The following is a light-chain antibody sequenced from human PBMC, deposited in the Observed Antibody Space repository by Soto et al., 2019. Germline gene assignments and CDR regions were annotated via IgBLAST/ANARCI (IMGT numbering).Light chain of an antibody. J-gene: IGLJ1*01. CDR3: NPYISCSPPL. V-gene: IGLV2-14*01. CDR1: SKKVGGYNY. Sequence: QPATGSGAPGQSTSIPSSGTSKKVGGYNYVSWYQQHPGKAPKLMIYDVSNRPSGVSNRFSGSKSGNTASLTISGLQAVDDSYYDYNPYISCSPPLCGT. CDR2: DVS.